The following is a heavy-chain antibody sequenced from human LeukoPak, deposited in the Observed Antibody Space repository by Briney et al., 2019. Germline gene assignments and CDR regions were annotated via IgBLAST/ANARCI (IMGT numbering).Heavy chain of an antibody. J-gene: IGHJ4*02. D-gene: IGHD3-10*01. V-gene: IGHV3-30*04. CDR1: GFTFSNYA. Sequence: GGSLRLSCAASGFTFSNYAIHWVRQAPGKGLEWVAIISYDGSSEYYADSVKGRFTISRDNSKNTLYLQMNSLRAEDTAVYYCAKVSFLVGGVLGGYGDYWGQGTLVTVSS. CDR3: AKVSFLVGGVLGGYGDY. CDR2: ISYDGSSE.